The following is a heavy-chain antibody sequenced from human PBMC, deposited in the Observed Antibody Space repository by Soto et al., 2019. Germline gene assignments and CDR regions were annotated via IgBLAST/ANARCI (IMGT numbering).Heavy chain of an antibody. Sequence: QPGGSLRLSCAASGFTVSSNYMSWVRQAPGKGLEWVSVIYSGGRTYYADSVKGRFTTSRDNSKNTLYLQMNSLRAEDTAVYYCARDRYSGYDYYYFGMDVWGQGTTVTVSS. D-gene: IGHD5-12*01. J-gene: IGHJ6*02. V-gene: IGHV3-53*01. CDR2: IYSGGRT. CDR1: GFTVSSNY. CDR3: ARDRYSGYDYYYFGMDV.